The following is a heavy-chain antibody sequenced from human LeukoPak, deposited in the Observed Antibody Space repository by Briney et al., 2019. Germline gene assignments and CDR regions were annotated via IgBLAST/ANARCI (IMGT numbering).Heavy chain of an antibody. J-gene: IGHJ4*02. CDR3: AHTSGYYRNSPFDY. CDR1: GFSLSTSGVG. V-gene: IGHV2-5*01. D-gene: IGHD3-22*01. Sequence: SGPTLVKPTQTLTLTCTFSGFSLSTSGVGVGWIRQPPGKALEWLALIYWNDDKRYSPSLKSRLTITKDTSKNQVVLTMTNMDPVDTATYYCAHTSGYYRNSPFDYWGQGTLVTVSS. CDR2: IYWNDDK.